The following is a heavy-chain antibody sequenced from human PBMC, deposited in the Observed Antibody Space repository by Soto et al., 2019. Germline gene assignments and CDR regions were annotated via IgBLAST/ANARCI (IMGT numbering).Heavy chain of an antibody. V-gene: IGHV1-2*04. Sequence: GASVKVSCKASGYTFTGYYMHWVRQAPGQGLEWMGWINPNSGGTNYAQKFQGWVTMTRDTSISTAYMELSRLRSDDTAVYYCARDIEDCSSTSCYGMPGAFDIWGQGTMVTVSS. CDR2: INPNSGGT. CDR1: GYTFTGYY. CDR3: ARDIEDCSSTSCYGMPGAFDI. J-gene: IGHJ3*02. D-gene: IGHD2-2*01.